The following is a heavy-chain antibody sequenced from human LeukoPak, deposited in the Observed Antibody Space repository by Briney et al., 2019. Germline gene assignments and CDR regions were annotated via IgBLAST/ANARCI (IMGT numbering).Heavy chain of an antibody. J-gene: IGHJ2*01. Sequence: SETLSLTCAVYGGSFSGYYWSWIRQPPGKGLEWIGGINHSGSTNYNPPLKSRVTISVDTSKNQFSLKLSSVTAADTAVYYCARRDTIYWYFDLWGRGTLVTVSS. CDR2: INHSGST. CDR1: GGSFSGYY. D-gene: IGHD3-3*01. V-gene: IGHV4-34*01. CDR3: ARRDTIYWYFDL.